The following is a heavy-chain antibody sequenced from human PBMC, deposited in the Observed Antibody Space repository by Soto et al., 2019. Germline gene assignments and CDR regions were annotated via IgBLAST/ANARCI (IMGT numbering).Heavy chain of an antibody. Sequence: QVQLLESGGGVVQPGRSLRLSCAASGFTFSSYGMHWVRQAPGKGLEWVAVISYDGSNKYYADSVKGRFTISRDNSKNPLYLQMNSLRAEDTAVYYCAKGLPLEYVSGRLALGYWGQETLVTVSS. V-gene: IGHV3-30*18. CDR1: GFTFSSYG. CDR3: AKGLPLEYVSGRLALGY. J-gene: IGHJ4*02. D-gene: IGHD3-10*01. CDR2: ISYDGSNK.